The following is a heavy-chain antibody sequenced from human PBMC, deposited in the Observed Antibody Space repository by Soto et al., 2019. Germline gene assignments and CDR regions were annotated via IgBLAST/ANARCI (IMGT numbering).Heavy chain of an antibody. CDR2: ISYDGSNK. CDR1: GFTFSSYA. J-gene: IGHJ1*01. CDR3: AARTVGVVAATTAEYLQQ. Sequence: PGGSLRLSCAASGFTFSSYAMHWVRQAPGKGLEWVAVISYDGSNKYYADSVKGRFTNSRDNSKNSLYLQMNSLRAEDTAVYYCAARTVGVVAATTAEYLQQCGQGTLVPVSS. V-gene: IGHV3-30-3*01. D-gene: IGHD2-15*01.